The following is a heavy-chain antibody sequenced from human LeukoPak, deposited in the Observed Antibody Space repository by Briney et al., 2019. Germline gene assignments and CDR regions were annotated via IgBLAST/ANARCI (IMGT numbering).Heavy chain of an antibody. CDR2: IYYSGST. CDR1: GGSISSTSYY. V-gene: IGHV4-39*07. J-gene: IGHJ3*02. CDR3: ASQATVVTSDAFDI. D-gene: IGHD4-23*01. Sequence: SETLSLTCTVSGGSISSTSYYWGWIRQPPGKGLEWIGSIYYSGSTYYNPSLKSRVIISVDTSKNQFSLKLSSVTAADTAVYYCASQATVVTSDAFDIWGQGTMVTVSS.